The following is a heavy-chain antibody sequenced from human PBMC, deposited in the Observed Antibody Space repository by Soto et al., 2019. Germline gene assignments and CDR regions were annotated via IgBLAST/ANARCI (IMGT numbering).Heavy chain of an antibody. CDR1: GFSFNAFS. CDR3: AKVGYYNSGWFDS. D-gene: IGHD6-19*01. Sequence: DVQLLESGGGLAQPGGSLRLSCTASGFSFNAFSMSWVRQAPGKGLEWVSTITGAISKTYYADSVRGRFIVSRDNSKNTLFLQMNSLRAEDTATYSCAKVGYYNSGWFDSWGQGTLVTVSS. V-gene: IGHV3-23*01. CDR2: ITGAISKT. J-gene: IGHJ5*01.